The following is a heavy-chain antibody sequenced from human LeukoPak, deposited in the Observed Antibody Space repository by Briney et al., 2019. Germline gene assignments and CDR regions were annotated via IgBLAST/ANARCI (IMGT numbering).Heavy chain of an antibody. J-gene: IGHJ3*02. CDR1: GGAFSNYA. D-gene: IGHD1-1*01. CDR3: ARGGLIQRHAFDI. V-gene: IGHV1-69*13. Sequence: RASVTVSCKSSGGAFSNYAISWVRLAPGRSPEWMGGIIPILGTTIYAQKFQGRVTITAEESTQTVYLDLSSLKSEDTALYYCARGGLIQRHAFDIWGQGTMVTVSS. CDR2: IIPILGTT.